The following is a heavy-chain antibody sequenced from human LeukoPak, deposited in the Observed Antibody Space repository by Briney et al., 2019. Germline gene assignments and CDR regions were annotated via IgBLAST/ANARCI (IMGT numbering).Heavy chain of an antibody. CDR2: IYYSGST. D-gene: IGHD2-2*02. CDR3: ARYCSSTNCYKGGFDP. Sequence: SETLSLTCTVSGGSISSGGYYWSWIRQHPGKGLEWIGYIYYSGSTYSNPSFKSRVTISVDTSKNQFSLNLSSVTAADTAVYYCARYCSSTNCYKGGFDPWGQGTLVTVSS. J-gene: IGHJ5*02. CDR1: GGSISSGGYY. V-gene: IGHV4-31*03.